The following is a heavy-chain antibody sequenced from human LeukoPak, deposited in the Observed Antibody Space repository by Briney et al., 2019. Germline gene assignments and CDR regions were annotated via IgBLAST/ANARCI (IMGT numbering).Heavy chain of an antibody. V-gene: IGHV1-46*01. CDR2: IIPRGGRT. J-gene: IGHJ6*03. CDR1: GYTFTSYY. CDR3: ARERARPYYYYYMDG. Sequence: ASVKVSCTPSGYTFTSYYMHWGSQAPGQGLEWRRIIIPRGGRTSYAQKVQGRVNMPRDMSTSTVYMELSSLRSEDTAVYYCARERARPYYYYYMDGWRKGTTVTVSS.